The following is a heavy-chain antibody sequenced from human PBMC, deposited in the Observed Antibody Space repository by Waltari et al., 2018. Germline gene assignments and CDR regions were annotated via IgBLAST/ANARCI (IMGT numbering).Heavy chain of an antibody. Sequence: QVQLVQSGAEVKKPGASVKVSCKASGYTFTSFPMHWVRQAPGQRLEWMGRINPANGETKYSKDFQGRVTIVRDTSASTSYMELNSLRSEDMAVYYCARGRVPEISSGWGNPFDIWGQGTMVTVSS. CDR1: GYTFTSFP. V-gene: IGHV1-3*03. CDR2: INPANGET. CDR3: ARGRVPEISSGWGNPFDI. J-gene: IGHJ3*02. D-gene: IGHD6-19*01.